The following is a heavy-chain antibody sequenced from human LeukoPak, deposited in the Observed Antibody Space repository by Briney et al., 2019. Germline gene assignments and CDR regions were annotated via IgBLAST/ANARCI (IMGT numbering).Heavy chain of an antibody. CDR1: GGSIGSSSYY. V-gene: IGHV4-39*07. CDR2: IYYSGST. Sequence: SETLSLTCTVSGGSIGSSSYYWGWVRQPPGKGLEWIGSIYYSGSTYYNPSLKSRVTISVDTSKNQFSLKLSSVTAADTAVYYCARGRDSNFDYWGQGTLVTVSS. D-gene: IGHD3-22*01. J-gene: IGHJ4*02. CDR3: ARGRDSNFDY.